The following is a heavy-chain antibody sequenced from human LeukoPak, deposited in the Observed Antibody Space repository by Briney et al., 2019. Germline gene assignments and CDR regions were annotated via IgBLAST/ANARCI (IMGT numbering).Heavy chain of an antibody. CDR3: ARDPIAAAGAFDY. D-gene: IGHD6-13*01. Sequence: GGSLRLSCAASGFTLSSYAMHWVRQAPGKGLGWVAFIRYDGSNKYYADSVKGRFTISRDNSKNTLYLQMNSLRAEDTAVYYCARDPIAAAGAFDYWGQGTLVTVSS. CDR1: GFTLSSYA. J-gene: IGHJ4*02. CDR2: IRYDGSNK. V-gene: IGHV3-30*02.